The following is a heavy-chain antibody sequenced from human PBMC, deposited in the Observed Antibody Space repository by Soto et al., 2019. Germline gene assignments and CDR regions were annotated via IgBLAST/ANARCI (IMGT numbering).Heavy chain of an antibody. CDR3: ARGCFVELESHHDVVFDI. D-gene: IGHD3-16*01. Sequence: ASVKVSCKASGYTFTSYGISWVRQAPGQELEWMGWISAYNGNTNYAQKFQGRVTMTADKSTSTAYMALSILRSDVTAVYYSARGCFVELESHHDVVFDISGQGTMVTVSS. CDR2: ISAYNGNT. V-gene: IGHV1-18*01. CDR1: GYTFTSYG. J-gene: IGHJ3*02.